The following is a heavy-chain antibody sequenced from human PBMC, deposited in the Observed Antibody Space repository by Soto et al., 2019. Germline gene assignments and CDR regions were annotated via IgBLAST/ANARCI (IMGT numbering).Heavy chain of an antibody. J-gene: IGHJ3*02. CDR1: GFSLSTSEVG. CDR3: AHRPIARAGGAFDI. D-gene: IGHD6-13*01. Sequence: QITLKESGPTLVKPTQTLTLTCTFSGFSLSTSEVGVGWIRQPPGKALEWLAVIYWDDDKRYSPSLKSRLSITKDTSKNQVVLTMTNMDPVDTATYYCAHRPIARAGGAFDIWGQGTMVIVSS. V-gene: IGHV2-5*02. CDR2: IYWDDDK.